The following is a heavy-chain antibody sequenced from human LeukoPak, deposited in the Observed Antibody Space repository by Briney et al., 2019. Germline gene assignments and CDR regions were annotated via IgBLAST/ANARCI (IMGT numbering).Heavy chain of an antibody. V-gene: IGHV4-4*02. CDR1: GGSISCSNW. D-gene: IGHD2-2*01. CDR3: ARDNYCSSTSCPSDY. Sequence: PSGTRSLTCAVSGGSISCSNWWSWVRPPPGKGLEWIGKIYHSGSTNYNPSLKSRVTISVDKSKNQFSLKLSSVTAADTAVYYCARDNYCSSTSCPSDYWGQGTLVTVSA. J-gene: IGHJ4*02. CDR2: IYHSGST.